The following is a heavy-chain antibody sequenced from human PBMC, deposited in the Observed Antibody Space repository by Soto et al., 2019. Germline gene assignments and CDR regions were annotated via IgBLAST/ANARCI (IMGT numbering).Heavy chain of an antibody. CDR2: ISSTVSFI. Sequence: GGSLRLSCAPSGFTFSDYYMSWIRQAPGKGLEWVSYISSTVSFIYYADSVKGRFIISKDNAKNSLYLQMNSLRAEDSAGYYCARGNFRISETAWFDSWGQGTLVTVSS. D-gene: IGHD3-10*01. CDR1: GFTFSDYY. J-gene: IGHJ5*01. V-gene: IGHV3-11*01. CDR3: ARGNFRISETAWFDS.